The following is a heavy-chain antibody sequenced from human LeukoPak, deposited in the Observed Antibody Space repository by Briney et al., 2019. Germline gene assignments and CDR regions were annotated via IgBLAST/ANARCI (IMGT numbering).Heavy chain of an antibody. CDR2: ISYSGST. CDR3: ARDVTAAFDY. V-gene: IGHV4-39*07. Sequence: SETLSLTCTVSGDSISSSSYYWGWIRQPPGTGLEWIGSISYSGSTYYNPSLKSRITISVDTSKNQFSLKLSSVTAADTAVYYCARDVTAAFDYWGQGTLVTVSS. CDR1: GDSISSSSYY. J-gene: IGHJ4*02. D-gene: IGHD6-13*01.